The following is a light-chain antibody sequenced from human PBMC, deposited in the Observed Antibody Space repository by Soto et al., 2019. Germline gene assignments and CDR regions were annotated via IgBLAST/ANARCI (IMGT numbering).Light chain of an antibody. CDR1: QTISNH. CDR2: ASS. Sequence: DIQMTQSPASLAASLGDRITISCRASQTISNHLNWYHQKPGKAPKLLIYASSTLQSGVPSTFSGSGSGTEFTLSISSLQPEDFGTYYCQQSYNIPFTFGPGTRWIS. J-gene: IGKJ3*01. CDR3: QQSYNIPFT. V-gene: IGKV1-39*01.